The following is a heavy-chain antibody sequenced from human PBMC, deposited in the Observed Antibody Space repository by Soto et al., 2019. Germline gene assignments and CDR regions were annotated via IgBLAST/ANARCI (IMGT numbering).Heavy chain of an antibody. V-gene: IGHV3-7*01. J-gene: IGHJ6*02. Sequence: PGGSLRLSCAASGLTFSSYWMSWVRQAPGKGLEWVANIKQDGSEKYYVDSVKGRFTISRDNAKNSLYLQMNSLRAEDTAENDCAREGCSRTSCYYLLYYYGMDFWGQGTTVTVSS. CDR3: AREGCSRTSCYYLLYYYGMDF. CDR2: IKQDGSEK. D-gene: IGHD2-2*01. CDR1: GLTFSSYW.